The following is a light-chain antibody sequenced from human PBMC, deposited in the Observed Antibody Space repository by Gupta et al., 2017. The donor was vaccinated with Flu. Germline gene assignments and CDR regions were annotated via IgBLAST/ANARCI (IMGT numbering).Light chain of an antibody. J-gene: IGKJ3*01. CDR3: QQYGNSPRFT. CDR2: GAS. Sequence: ATLSCMAIQSVRSSYIAWYQQKPGQAPRLLIYGASSRATGIPDRFSGSGSGTDFTLTISRLEPEDFAVYYCQQYGNSPRFTFGPGTKVDIK. CDR1: QSVRSSY. V-gene: IGKV3-20*01.